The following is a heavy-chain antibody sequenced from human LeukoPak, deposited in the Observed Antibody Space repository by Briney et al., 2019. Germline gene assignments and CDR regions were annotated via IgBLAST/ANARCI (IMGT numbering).Heavy chain of an antibody. D-gene: IGHD6-13*01. J-gene: IGHJ4*02. CDR3: ASHSSSWWGPGY. Sequence: SETLSLTCAVYGGSFSGYYWSWICQPPGKGLEWIGEINHSGSTNYNPSLKSRVTISVDTSKNQFSLKLSSVTAADTAVYYCASHSSSWWGPGYWGQGTLVTVSS. CDR1: GGSFSGYY. V-gene: IGHV4-34*01. CDR2: INHSGST.